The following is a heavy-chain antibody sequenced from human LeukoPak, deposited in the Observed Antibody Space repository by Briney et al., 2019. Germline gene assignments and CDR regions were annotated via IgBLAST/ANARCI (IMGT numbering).Heavy chain of an antibody. CDR3: ARDSSSSGGYYYGMDV. J-gene: IGHJ6*02. V-gene: IGHV3-66*02. D-gene: IGHD6-6*01. Sequence: PGGSLRLSCAASGFTVSSNYMSWVRQAPGKGLEXXXXIYSGGSTYYADSVKGRFTISRDNSKNTLYLQMNSLRAEDTAVYYCARDSSSSGGYYYGMDVWGQGTTVTVSS. CDR2: IYSGGST. CDR1: GFTVSSNY.